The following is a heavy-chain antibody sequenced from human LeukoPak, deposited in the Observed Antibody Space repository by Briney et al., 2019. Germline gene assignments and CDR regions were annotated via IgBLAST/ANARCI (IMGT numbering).Heavy chain of an antibody. CDR1: GGSIRSGGYS. V-gene: IGHV4-61*08. CDR2: IYYSGST. D-gene: IGHD6-19*01. Sequence: SQTLSLTCDVSGGSIRSGGYSWSWIRQPPGKGLEWIGYIYYSGSTNYNPSLKSRVTISVDTSKNQFSLKLSSVTAADTAVYYCARAAVAGHLYYFDYWGQGTLVTASS. CDR3: ARAAVAGHLYYFDY. J-gene: IGHJ4*02.